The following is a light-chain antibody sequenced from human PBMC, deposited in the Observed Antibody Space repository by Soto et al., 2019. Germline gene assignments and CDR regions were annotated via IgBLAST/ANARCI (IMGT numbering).Light chain of an antibody. CDR2: TNN. Sequence: QSVLTQPPSASRTPGQRVTISCSGSSYNIGSHVVNWYQQVPGTAPKLLIYTNNQRPSGVPDRFSDSKSGTSASLAISGLQSEDEADYYCASWDGSLQSWVFGGGTKVTVL. CDR3: ASWDGSLQSWV. CDR1: SYNIGSHV. J-gene: IGLJ3*02. V-gene: IGLV1-44*01.